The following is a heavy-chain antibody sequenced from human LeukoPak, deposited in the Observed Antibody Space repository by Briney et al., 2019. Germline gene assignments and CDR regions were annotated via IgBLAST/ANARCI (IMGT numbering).Heavy chain of an antibody. V-gene: IGHV3-74*03. Sequence: PGGSLTLSCAASGFTFSSYAMSWVRQAPGKGLVWVSRIDSDGSGTTYADSVKGRFTISRDNAKNTLYLQMNSLRVEDTAVYYCVREPPPRPGWMGDYWGQGTLVTVSS. D-gene: IGHD2-2*03. J-gene: IGHJ4*02. CDR1: GFTFSSYA. CDR2: IDSDGSGT. CDR3: VREPPPRPGWMGDY.